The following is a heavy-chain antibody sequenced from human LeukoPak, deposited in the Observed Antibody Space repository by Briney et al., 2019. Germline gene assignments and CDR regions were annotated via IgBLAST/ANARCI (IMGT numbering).Heavy chain of an antibody. D-gene: IGHD2-8*02. Sequence: GGSLRLSCAASGFTFSSYALTWVRQAPGKGLEWVSSIFPSGGEIHYADSVRGRFTISRDNSKSTLSLQINSLRAEDTAIYYCATYRQVLLPFESWGQETLVTVSS. CDR2: IFPSGGEI. CDR3: ATYRQVLLPFES. J-gene: IGHJ4*02. V-gene: IGHV3-23*01. CDR1: GFTFSSYA.